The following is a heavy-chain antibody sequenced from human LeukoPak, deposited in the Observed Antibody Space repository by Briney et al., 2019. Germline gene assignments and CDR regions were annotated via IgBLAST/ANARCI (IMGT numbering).Heavy chain of an antibody. D-gene: IGHD3-10*01. J-gene: IGHJ4*02. CDR2: INHSGST. Sequence: PSETLSLTCAVYGGSFSGYYWSWIRQPPGKGLEWIGEINHSGSTNYNPSLKSRVTISVDTSKNQFSLKLSSVTAADTAVYYCARAGRYYYGSGKTGVDYWGQGTLVTVSS. CDR3: ARAGRYYYGSGKTGVDY. CDR1: GGSFSGYY. V-gene: IGHV4-34*01.